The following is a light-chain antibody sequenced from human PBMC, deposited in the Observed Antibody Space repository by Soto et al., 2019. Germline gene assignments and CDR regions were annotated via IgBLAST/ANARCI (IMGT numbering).Light chain of an antibody. CDR1: SSDVGGYNY. J-gene: IGLJ1*01. CDR3: SSYTSSSTYI. CDR2: DVS. V-gene: IGLV2-14*03. Sequence: QSVQTQPASVSGSPGQSIAISCTGTSSDVGGYNYVSWYQQHPGKTPKLMICDVSNRPSGVSNRFSGSKSGNTASLTISGLQAEDEAEYYCSSYTSSSTYIFGTGTKVTVL.